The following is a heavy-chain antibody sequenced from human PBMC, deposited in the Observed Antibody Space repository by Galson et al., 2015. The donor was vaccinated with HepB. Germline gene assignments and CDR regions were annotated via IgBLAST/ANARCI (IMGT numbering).Heavy chain of an antibody. CDR1: GFSFRSHA. Sequence: SLRLSCAASGFSFRSHAMSWVRQAPGKGLEWVSGISDSGGSTYYSDSVKGRFTISRDNSKNTLYLQMNSLRAEDTAIYYCAKDGGTYYVYFDYWGQGTVVTVSS. D-gene: IGHD1-26*01. CDR3: AKDGGTYYVYFDY. J-gene: IGHJ4*02. CDR2: ISDSGGST. V-gene: IGHV3-23*01.